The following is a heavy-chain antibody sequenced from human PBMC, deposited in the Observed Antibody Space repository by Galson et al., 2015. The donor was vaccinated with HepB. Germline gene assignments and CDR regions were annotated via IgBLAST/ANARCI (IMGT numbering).Heavy chain of an antibody. CDR1: GFTFDDYA. V-gene: IGHV3-9*01. CDR3: AKDLLLQQFGLLAFDI. D-gene: IGHD2-15*01. Sequence: SLRLSCAASGFTFDDYAMHWVRQAPGKGLEWVSGISWNSGSIGYADSVKGRFTISRDNAKNSLYLQMNSLRAEDTALYYCAKDLLLQQFGLLAFDIWGQGTMVTVSS. J-gene: IGHJ3*02. CDR2: ISWNSGSI.